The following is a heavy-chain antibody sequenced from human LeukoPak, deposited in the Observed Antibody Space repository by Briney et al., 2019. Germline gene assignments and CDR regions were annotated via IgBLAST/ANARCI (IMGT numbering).Heavy chain of an antibody. CDR2: ISYDGSNK. V-gene: IGHV3-30*03. Sequence: GGSLRLSCAASGFTFSSYGMHWVRQAPGKGLEWVAVISYDGSNKYYADSVKGRFTISRDNAKNSLYLQMNSLRAEDTAVYYCAREWLDYYGSGSYYFDYWGQGTLVTVSS. D-gene: IGHD3-10*01. CDR3: AREWLDYYGSGSYYFDY. J-gene: IGHJ4*02. CDR1: GFTFSSYG.